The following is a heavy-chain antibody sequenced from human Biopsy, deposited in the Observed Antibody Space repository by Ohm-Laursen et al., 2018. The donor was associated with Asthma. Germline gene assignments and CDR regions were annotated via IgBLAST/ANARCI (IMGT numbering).Heavy chain of an antibody. CDR1: GGSITSFY. Sequence: SGTLSLTCTVSGGSITSFYWSWIRQPPGRGLEWIGYIYFSGNTNYNPSLKSRVTISIDTSKNHFSLKLASVTAADTAVYYCARGPGASLSDPDAFDIWGQGTMVTVSS. J-gene: IGHJ3*02. D-gene: IGHD2-2*01. CDR3: ARGPGASLSDPDAFDI. V-gene: IGHV4-59*01. CDR2: IYFSGNT.